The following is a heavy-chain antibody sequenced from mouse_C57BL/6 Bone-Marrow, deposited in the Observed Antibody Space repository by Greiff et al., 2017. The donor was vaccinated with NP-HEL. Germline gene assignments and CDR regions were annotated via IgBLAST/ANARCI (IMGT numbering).Heavy chain of an antibody. Sequence: EVQLQESGGDLVKPGGSLKLSCAASGFTFSSYGMSWVRQTPDKRLEWVATISSGGSYTYYPASVKGRFTISRDNAKNTLYLQMSSLKSEDTAMYYCARHELRLYYFDYWGQGTTLTVSS. CDR2: ISSGGSYT. CDR3: ARHELRLYYFDY. J-gene: IGHJ2*01. D-gene: IGHD3-2*02. V-gene: IGHV5-6*01. CDR1: GFTFSSYG.